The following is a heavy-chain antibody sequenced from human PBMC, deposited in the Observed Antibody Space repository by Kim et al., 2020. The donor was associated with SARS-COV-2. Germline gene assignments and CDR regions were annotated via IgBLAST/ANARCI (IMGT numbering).Heavy chain of an antibody. V-gene: IGHV4-39*01. D-gene: IGHD3-9*01. CDR1: GGSISSSSYY. J-gene: IGHJ6*02. CDR3: ARAKTYYDILTGYTPYYYYGMDV. CDR2: IYYSGST. Sequence: SETLSLTCTVSGGSISSSSYYWGWIRQPPGKGLEWIGSIYYSGSTYYNPSLKSRVTISVDTSKNQFSLKLSSVTAADTAVYYCARAKTYYDILTGYTPYYYYGMDVWGQGTTVTVSS.